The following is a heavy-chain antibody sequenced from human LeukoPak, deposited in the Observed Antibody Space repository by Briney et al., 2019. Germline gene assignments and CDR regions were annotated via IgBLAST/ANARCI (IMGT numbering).Heavy chain of an antibody. CDR3: AKDAYMTTVTTGFDY. Sequence: GGSLRLSCAASGFTFSSYGMHWVRQAPGKGLEWVSFIRCDGSNKYYADSVKGRFTISRDNSKNTLYLQMNSLRAEDMAVYYCAKDAYMTTVTTGFDYWGQGTLVTVSS. CDR1: GFTFSSYG. J-gene: IGHJ4*02. CDR2: IRCDGSNK. V-gene: IGHV3-30*02. D-gene: IGHD4-17*01.